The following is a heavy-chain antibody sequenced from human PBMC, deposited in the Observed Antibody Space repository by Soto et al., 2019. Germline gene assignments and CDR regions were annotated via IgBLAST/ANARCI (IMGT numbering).Heavy chain of an antibody. CDR2: ISSSSAYI. CDR3: ARDKEGSQSFYINFFES. CDR1: GFTFSRYN. J-gene: IGHJ5*01. D-gene: IGHD3-10*01. V-gene: IGHV3-21*01. Sequence: GGSLRLSCAVSGFTFSRYNMNWVRQAPGKGPEWVSFISSSSAYIYYADSVKGRFTISRDNAKNSMYLQMNSLRAEDTAVYYCARDKEGSQSFYINFFESWGQGTLVTVSS.